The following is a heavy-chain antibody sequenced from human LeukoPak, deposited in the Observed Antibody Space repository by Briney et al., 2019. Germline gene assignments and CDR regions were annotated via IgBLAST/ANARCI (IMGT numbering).Heavy chain of an antibody. D-gene: IGHD4-17*01. Sequence: PGGSLRLSCAASGFTFSSYSMNWVRQAPGKGLQWVSSISSSSSYIYYADSVKGRFTISRDNAKNSLYLQMNSLRAEDTAVYYCARDRDYGDYIDYWGQGTLVTVSS. J-gene: IGHJ4*02. CDR3: ARDRDYGDYIDY. CDR1: GFTFSSYS. CDR2: ISSSSSYI. V-gene: IGHV3-21*01.